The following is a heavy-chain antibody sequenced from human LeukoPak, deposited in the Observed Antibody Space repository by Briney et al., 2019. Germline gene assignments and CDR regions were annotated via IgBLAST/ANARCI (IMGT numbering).Heavy chain of an antibody. CDR1: GYTFTSYG. CDR3: ARVMFGPGSLAFDY. CDR2: ISAYNGNT. D-gene: IGHD3-10*02. V-gene: IGHV1-18*01. J-gene: IGHJ4*02. Sequence: ASVKVSCKASGYTFTSYGISWVRQAPGQGLEWMGWISAYNGNTNYAQKLQGRVTMTTDTSTSTAYMELRSLRSDDTAVYYCARVMFGPGSLAFDYWGQGTLVTVSS.